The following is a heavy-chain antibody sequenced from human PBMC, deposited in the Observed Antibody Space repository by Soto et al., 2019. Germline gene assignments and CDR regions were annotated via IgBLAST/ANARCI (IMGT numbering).Heavy chain of an antibody. D-gene: IGHD3-10*01. CDR3: ARVRAITMVRGVTNWFDP. CDR1: GFTVSSNY. CDR2: IYSGGST. V-gene: IGHV3-66*01. J-gene: IGHJ5*02. Sequence: EVQLVESGGGLVQPGGSLRLSCAASGFTVSSNYMSWVRQAPGKGLEWASVIYSGGSTYYADSVKGRFTISRDNSKNTLYLQMNSLRAEDTAVYYCARVRAITMVRGVTNWFDPWGQGTLVTVSS.